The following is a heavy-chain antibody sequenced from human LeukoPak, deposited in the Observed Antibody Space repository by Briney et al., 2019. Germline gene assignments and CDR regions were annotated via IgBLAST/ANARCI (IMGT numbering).Heavy chain of an antibody. D-gene: IGHD3-16*01. CDR2: IRCDGSNK. J-gene: IGHJ4*02. CDR1: GFTFSSYG. V-gene: IGHV3-30*02. Sequence: GGSLRLSCAASGFTFSSYGMDWARQAPGEGLVWVVFIRCDGSNKYYAESVKGRFTISRDNSKNTLYLQMNSLRAEETAVYYCGKGGYDYVWGSQTHDYWGRGTLVTVSS. CDR3: GKGGYDYVWGSQTHDY.